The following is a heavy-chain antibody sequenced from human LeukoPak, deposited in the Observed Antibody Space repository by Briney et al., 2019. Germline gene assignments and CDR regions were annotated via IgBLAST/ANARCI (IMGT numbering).Heavy chain of an antibody. CDR2: IYYSGST. Sequence: SETLSLTCTVSGGSISSYYWSWIRQPPGKGLEWIGYIYYSGSTNYNPSLKSRVTISVDTSKNQFSLKLSSVTAADTAVYYCARGGSKRGGVDYWGQGTLVTVSS. D-gene: IGHD2-21*01. CDR3: ARGGSKRGGVDY. V-gene: IGHV4-59*01. CDR1: GGSISSYY. J-gene: IGHJ4*02.